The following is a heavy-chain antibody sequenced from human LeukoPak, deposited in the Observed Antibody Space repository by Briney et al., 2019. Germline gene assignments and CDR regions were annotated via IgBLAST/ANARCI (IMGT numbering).Heavy chain of an antibody. CDR2: ISAYNGNT. J-gene: IGHJ4*02. CDR1: GYTFTSYG. V-gene: IGHV1-18*01. Sequence: ASVKVSCKASGYTFTSYGISWVRQAPGQGLEWMGWISAYNGNTNYAQKLQGRVTMTTDTSTSTAYMELRSLRSDDTAVYYCARDRGYYCDSSGLFDYWGQGTLVTVSS. CDR3: ARDRGYYCDSSGLFDY. D-gene: IGHD3-22*01.